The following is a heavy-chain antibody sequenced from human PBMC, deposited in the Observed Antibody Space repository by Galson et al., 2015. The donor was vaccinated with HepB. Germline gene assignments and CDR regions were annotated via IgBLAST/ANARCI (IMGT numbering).Heavy chain of an antibody. J-gene: IGHJ6*02. CDR1: GFTFSSYA. CDR3: ARGGPGRYDSTLSGYGMDV. D-gene: IGHD3-22*01. Sequence: SLRLSCAASGFTFSSYAMHWVRQAPGKGLEWVAVISYDGSNKYYADSVKGRFTISRDNSKNTLYLQMNSLRAEDTAVYYCARGGPGRYDSTLSGYGMDVWSQGTTVTVSS. CDR2: ISYDGSNK. V-gene: IGHV3-30-3*01.